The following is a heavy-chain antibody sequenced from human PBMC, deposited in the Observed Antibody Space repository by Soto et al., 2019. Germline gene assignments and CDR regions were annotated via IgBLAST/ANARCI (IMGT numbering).Heavy chain of an antibody. Sequence: SETLSLTCAVSGGSISSSNWWSWVRQPPGKGLEWIGEIYHSGSTNYNPSLKSRVTISVDTSKNQFSLKLSSVTAADTAVYYCARYYYDSSDAFDIWGQGTMVTVSS. CDR1: GGSISSSNW. V-gene: IGHV4-4*02. CDR3: ARYYYDSSDAFDI. CDR2: IYHSGST. D-gene: IGHD3-22*01. J-gene: IGHJ3*02.